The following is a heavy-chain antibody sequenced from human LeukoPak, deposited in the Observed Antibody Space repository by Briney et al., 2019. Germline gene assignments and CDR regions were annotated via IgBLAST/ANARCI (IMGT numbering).Heavy chain of an antibody. J-gene: IGHJ4*02. Sequence: SVKVSCKASGYTFTSYGISWVRQAPGQGLEWMGGIIPIFGTANYAQKFQGRVTITADESTSTAYMELSSLRSEDTAVYYCARGGDYGDYPSNFDYWGQGTLVTVSS. CDR2: IIPIFGTA. D-gene: IGHD4-17*01. CDR3: ARGGDYGDYPSNFDY. CDR1: GYTFTSYG. V-gene: IGHV1-69*13.